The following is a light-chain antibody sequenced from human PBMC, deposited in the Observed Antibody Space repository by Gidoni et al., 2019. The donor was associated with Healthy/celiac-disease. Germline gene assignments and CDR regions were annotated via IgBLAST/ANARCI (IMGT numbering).Light chain of an antibody. CDR3: MQALQTPLT. CDR1: QSLLHSNGYNY. Sequence: DIALTQSPLSLPVTPGEPASISCRSSQSLLHSNGYNYLDWYLQKPGQSPQLLIYLGSNRASGVPDRFSGSGSGTDFTLKISRVEAEDVGVYYCMQALQTPLTFGGXTKVEIK. V-gene: IGKV2-28*01. CDR2: LGS. J-gene: IGKJ4*01.